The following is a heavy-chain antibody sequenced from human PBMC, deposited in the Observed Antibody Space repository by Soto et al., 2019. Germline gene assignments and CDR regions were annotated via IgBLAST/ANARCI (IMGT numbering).Heavy chain of an antibody. J-gene: IGHJ3*02. CDR3: ATYWGAGHDGHDAKGFHI. CDR1: GGSISGLPCS. CDR2: ITYIGST. Sequence: QVQLQESGPGLVKPSQTLSLTCTVSGGSISGLPCSWSWLLQHPGKGPGGIGYITYIGSTYDNPSHKSRLIISLDTPNNQFSLRLSSVTAADTAVYYCATYWGAGHDGHDAKGFHIWGQGTVVTVSS. D-gene: IGHD7-27*01. V-gene: IGHV4-31*03.